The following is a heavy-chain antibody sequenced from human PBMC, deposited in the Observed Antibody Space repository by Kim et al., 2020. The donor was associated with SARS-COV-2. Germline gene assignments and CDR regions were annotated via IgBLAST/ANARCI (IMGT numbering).Heavy chain of an antibody. CDR1: GFSFSTYG. J-gene: IGHJ4*02. CDR3: ARAHIFASNYFDF. CDR2: IWDDGSIE. Sequence: GGSLRLSCAASGFSFSTYGMHWVRQAPGKGLEWVAVIWDDGSIEYYADSVKGRFTISRDNSKNTLYLQMNSLRPEDTAVYYCARAHIFASNYFDFWCQGTLVTVSS. D-gene: IGHD2-21*01. V-gene: IGHV3-33*01.